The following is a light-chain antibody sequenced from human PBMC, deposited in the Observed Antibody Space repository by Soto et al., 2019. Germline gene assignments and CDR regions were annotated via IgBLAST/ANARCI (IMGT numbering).Light chain of an antibody. J-gene: IGKJ4*01. CDR3: QKRSNWSST. CDR2: DAS. CDR1: QSVSGY. Sequence: EMVLPPAPATLSLSPGHRATLSSRASQSVSGYLALYQQKPGQAPRLLIYDASNRAPSRPARFRGSGSGTDLTLPIPGREPEGVAVECGQKRSNWSSTFGGGTTVQI. V-gene: IGKV3-11*01.